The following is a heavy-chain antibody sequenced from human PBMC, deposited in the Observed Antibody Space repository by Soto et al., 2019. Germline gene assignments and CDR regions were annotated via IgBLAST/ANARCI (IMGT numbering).Heavy chain of an antibody. CDR3: AKKAPDYGGAPD. CDR2: ISSNGGAS. V-gene: IGHV3-23*01. D-gene: IGHD4-17*01. J-gene: IGHJ4*02. CDR1: GFSFGSFA. Sequence: EVQLLESGGDLVQPGGSLRLSCAASGFSFGSFAMEWVRQTPGKGLEWLTAISSNGGASYYADSVKGRFTISRDNSRNTLFLQMDSLRVDDTAVYYCAKKAPDYGGAPDWGQGTLVTVSS.